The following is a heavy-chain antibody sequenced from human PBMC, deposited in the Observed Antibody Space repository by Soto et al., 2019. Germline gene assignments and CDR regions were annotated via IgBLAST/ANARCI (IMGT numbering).Heavy chain of an antibody. CDR1: GFTFSSYW. CDR3: ARGLYGAYGQDF. J-gene: IGHJ4*02. Sequence: EVQLVESGENLVQPGGSLRLSCAAFGFTFSSYWIHWVRQAPGKGLVWVSRIKGDEITTNYADSVKGRFTISRDNAKNTVFLQMHSLRAEDTALYYCARGLYGAYGQDFWGQGILVTASS. CDR2: IKGDEITT. V-gene: IGHV3-74*01. D-gene: IGHD4-17*01.